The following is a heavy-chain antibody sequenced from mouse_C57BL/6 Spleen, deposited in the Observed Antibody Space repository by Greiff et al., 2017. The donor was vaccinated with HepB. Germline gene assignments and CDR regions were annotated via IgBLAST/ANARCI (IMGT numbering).Heavy chain of an antibody. CDR3: AGGDYSNYGFAY. J-gene: IGHJ3*01. CDR2: ISSGSVTI. V-gene: IGHV5-17*01. CDR1: GFTLSDYG. Sequence: EVKLVESGGGLVKPGGSLKFSCAASGFTLSDYGMHWVRQAPEKGLEWVAYISSGSVTIYYADTVKGRFTITRDNAKNTLVLKMTSLRSEATAMYYCAGGDYSNYGFAYWGQGTLVTVSA. D-gene: IGHD2-5*01.